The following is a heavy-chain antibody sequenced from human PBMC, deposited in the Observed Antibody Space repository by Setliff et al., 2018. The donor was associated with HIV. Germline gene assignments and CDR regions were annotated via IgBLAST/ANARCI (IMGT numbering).Heavy chain of an antibody. V-gene: IGHV1-69*10. CDR3: ARDRAVVVAATLGGWFDP. CDR1: GGTFSRYA. D-gene: IGHD2-15*01. J-gene: IGHJ5*02. Sequence: SVKVSCKASGGTFSRYAIAWVRQAPGQGLEWMGGIIPIVGIPNYAQKFQGRVSITADESTSTAYMELSSLRSEDTAVYYCARDRAVVVAATLGGWFDPWGQGTLVTVSS. CDR2: IIPIVGIP.